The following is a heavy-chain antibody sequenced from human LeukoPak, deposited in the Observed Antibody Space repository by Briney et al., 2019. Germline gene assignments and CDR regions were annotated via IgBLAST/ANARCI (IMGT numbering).Heavy chain of an antibody. V-gene: IGHV4-34*01. J-gene: IGHJ5*02. D-gene: IGHD3-22*01. Sequence: SETLSLTCAVYGGSFSGYYWSWIRQPPGKGLEWIGEINHSGSTNYNPSLKSRVTISVDTSENQFSLKLSSVTAADTAVYYCARTSIYYDSSGYRSWGQGTLVTVSS. CDR2: INHSGST. CDR1: GGSFSGYY. CDR3: ARTSIYYDSSGYRS.